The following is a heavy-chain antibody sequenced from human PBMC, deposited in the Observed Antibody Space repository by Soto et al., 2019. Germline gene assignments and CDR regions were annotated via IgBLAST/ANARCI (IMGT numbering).Heavy chain of an antibody. V-gene: IGHV1-18*01. Sequence: ASLEVSCMASGYTFTSYGISWVRQAPGQGLEWMGWISAYNGNTNYAQKLQGRVTMTTDTSTSTAYMELRSLRSDDTAVYYCARGIVATLYFDYWGQGTLVTVSS. J-gene: IGHJ4*02. D-gene: IGHD5-12*01. CDR2: ISAYNGNT. CDR3: ARGIVATLYFDY. CDR1: GYTFTSYG.